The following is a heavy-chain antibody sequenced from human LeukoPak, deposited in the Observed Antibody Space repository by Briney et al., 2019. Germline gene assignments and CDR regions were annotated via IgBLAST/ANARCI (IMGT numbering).Heavy chain of an antibody. CDR3: AKGSSGSSSLDAFDI. D-gene: IGHD6-13*01. V-gene: IGHV1-8*03. CDR2: MNPNSGNT. CDR1: GYTFTSYD. Sequence: ASVKVSCKASGYTFTSYDINWVRQATGQGLEWMGWMNPNSGNTGYAQKFQGRVTITRNTSISTAYMELNSLRAEDMALYYCAKGSSGSSSLDAFDIWGQGTMVTVSS. J-gene: IGHJ3*02.